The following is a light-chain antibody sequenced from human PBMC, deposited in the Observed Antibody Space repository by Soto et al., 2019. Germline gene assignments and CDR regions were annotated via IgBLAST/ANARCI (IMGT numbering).Light chain of an antibody. J-gene: IGKJ1*01. CDR3: QRYGFVPWL. V-gene: IGKV1-27*01. CDR2: GAS. Sequence: DIQLTQSPSSLSASVGDRVNITCRASQGIMNYLAWYQQKPGKVPRLLIYGASTLQSGVPSRFSGSESGTSFTLTISSLQPEDVATYYCQRYGFVPWLFGQGTKVDIK. CDR1: QGIMNY.